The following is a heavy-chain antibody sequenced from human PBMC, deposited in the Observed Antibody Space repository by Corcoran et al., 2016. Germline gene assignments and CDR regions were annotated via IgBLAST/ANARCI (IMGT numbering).Heavy chain of an antibody. J-gene: IGHJ6*02. CDR2: INPNSGGT. V-gene: IGHV1-2*02. D-gene: IGHD2-2*02. CDR1: GYTFTGYY. CDR3: ARVEGYCSSTSCYIYYGMDV. Sequence: QVQLVQSGAEVKKPGASVKVSCKASGYTFTGYYMHWVRQAHGQGLEWMGWINPNSGGTNYAQKFQGRVTMTRDTSISTAYMELSRLRSDDTAVYYCARVEGYCSSTSCYIYYGMDVWGQGTTVTVSS.